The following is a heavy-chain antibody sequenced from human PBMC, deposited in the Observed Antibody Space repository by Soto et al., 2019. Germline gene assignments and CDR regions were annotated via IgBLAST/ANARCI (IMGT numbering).Heavy chain of an antibody. V-gene: IGHV3-23*01. CDR2: ISGSGGST. J-gene: IGHJ3*02. D-gene: IGHD3-10*01. CDR1: GFTFSSYA. CDR3: AKEFGVKLDAFDI. Sequence: LSCSASGFTFSSYAMSWVRQAPGKGLEWVSAISGSGGSTYYADPVKGRFTISRDNSKNTLYLQMNSLRAEDTAVYYCAKEFGVKLDAFDIWGQGTMVTVSS.